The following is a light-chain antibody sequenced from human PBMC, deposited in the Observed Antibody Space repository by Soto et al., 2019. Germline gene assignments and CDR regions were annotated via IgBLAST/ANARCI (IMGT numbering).Light chain of an antibody. CDR1: QSISSW. Sequence: DILMTQSPATLSASVGDRVTITCRASQSISSWLAWYQQKPGKAPKLLIYNASSLESGVPSRFSGSGSGTDFTLTISRLHADDFVYYYCQQYNSYPWTFGQGTKVEIK. CDR3: QQYNSYPWT. V-gene: IGKV1-5*03. J-gene: IGKJ1*01. CDR2: NAS.